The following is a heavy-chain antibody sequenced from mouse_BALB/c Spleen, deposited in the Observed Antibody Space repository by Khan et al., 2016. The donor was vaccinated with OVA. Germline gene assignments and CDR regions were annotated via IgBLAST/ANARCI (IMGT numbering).Heavy chain of an antibody. D-gene: IGHD2-3*01. CDR1: GFTFSDYY. V-gene: IGHV5-12*02. Sequence: EVELVESGGGLVQPGGSLKLSCATSGFTFSDYYMYWVRQTPEKRLEWVAYISNRGSTTSYPDTVRGRFTISRDNAKNTLYLQMSRLKSEDTAMYYCAREGDDGGLAYWGQGTLVTVSA. CDR3: AREGDDGGLAY. J-gene: IGHJ3*01. CDR2: ISNRGSTT.